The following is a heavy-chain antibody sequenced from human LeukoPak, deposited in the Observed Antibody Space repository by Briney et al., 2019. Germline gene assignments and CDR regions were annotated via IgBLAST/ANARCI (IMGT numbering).Heavy chain of an antibody. CDR1: GFTFSGSA. D-gene: IGHD5-18*01. V-gene: IGHV3-73*01. Sequence: PGGSLRLSCAASGFTFSGSAMHWVRQASGKGLEWVGRIRSKAKSYATAYAASVKGRFTISRDDLKNTAYLQMNSLKTEDTAVYYCTRPSDTEGDYWGQGTLVTVSS. CDR2: IRSKAKSYAT. J-gene: IGHJ4*02. CDR3: TRPSDTEGDY.